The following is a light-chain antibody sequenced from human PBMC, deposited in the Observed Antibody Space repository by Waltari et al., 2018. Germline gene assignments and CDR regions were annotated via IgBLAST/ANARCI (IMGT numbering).Light chain of an antibody. V-gene: IGKV3-15*01. J-gene: IGKJ1*01. CDR3: QQYNAWPRT. CDR1: QYVSSN. Sequence: EIVMTQPQATLSLSPGDRATLSCRASQYVSSNLAWYQQKPGQALRLLIYGASTRATGIPGRFSGSGSGTEFTLSISGLQSEDFALYYCQQYNAWPRTFGQGTKVEIK. CDR2: GAS.